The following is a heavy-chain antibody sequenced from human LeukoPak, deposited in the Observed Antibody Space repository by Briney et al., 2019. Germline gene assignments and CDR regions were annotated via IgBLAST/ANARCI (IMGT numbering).Heavy chain of an antibody. CDR1: GDTFTSYD. J-gene: IGHJ3*02. Sequence: ASVKVSCKAAGDTFTSYDINWVGQATGQGLEWRGGMNPNSGNTSYAQQFPGRPTMTRTTSIRTGYTELSSLRCEDTALHSCARFPASIRRGKRPGYDAFDIWGQGTMVTVSS. CDR2: MNPNSGNT. CDR3: ARFPASIRRGKRPGYDAFDI. V-gene: IGHV1-8*01. D-gene: IGHD3-10*01.